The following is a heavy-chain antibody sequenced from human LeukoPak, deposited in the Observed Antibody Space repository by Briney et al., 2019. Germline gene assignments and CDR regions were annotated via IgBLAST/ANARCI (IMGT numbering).Heavy chain of an antibody. CDR1: GYSISSDYY. D-gene: IGHD2-15*01. V-gene: IGHV4-38-2*01. CDR2: FDHRGST. Sequence: SETLSLTCAVSGYSISSDYYWGWIRQPPGKGLEWIGSFDHRGSTYYNPSLRSRVTVSVDTSKNHFSLKLSSVTAADTAVYYCGRRYCSGGSCWHFDYWGQGTLVTVSS. CDR3: GRRYCSGGSCWHFDY. J-gene: IGHJ4*02.